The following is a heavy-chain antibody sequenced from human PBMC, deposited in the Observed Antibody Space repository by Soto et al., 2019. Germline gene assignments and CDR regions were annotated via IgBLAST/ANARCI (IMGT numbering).Heavy chain of an antibody. V-gene: IGHV1-46*03. CDR3: SRVDPGETSPFDH. J-gene: IGHJ4*02. CDR1: GHIFTIYY. D-gene: IGHD3-10*01. Sequence: ASVKVSCKASGHIFTIYYLHWVRQAPGQGLEWMGWINPFDGSRMFAQSFQGRVTFTRDTSTSTVYMELSGLRSDDTAVYYCSRVDPGETSPFDHWGQGTLVTVS. CDR2: INPFDGSR.